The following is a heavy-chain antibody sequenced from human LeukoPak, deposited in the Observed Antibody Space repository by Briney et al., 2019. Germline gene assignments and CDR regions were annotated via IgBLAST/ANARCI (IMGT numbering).Heavy chain of an antibody. J-gene: IGHJ4*02. Sequence: ASVKVSCKASGGTFISYAISWVRQAPGQGLEWMGGIIPIFGTANYAQKFQGRVTITADESTSTAYMELSSLRSEDTAVYYCARAMVRGVRYFDYWGQGTLVTVSS. CDR2: IIPIFGTA. CDR1: GGTFISYA. D-gene: IGHD3-10*01. V-gene: IGHV1-69*13. CDR3: ARAMVRGVRYFDY.